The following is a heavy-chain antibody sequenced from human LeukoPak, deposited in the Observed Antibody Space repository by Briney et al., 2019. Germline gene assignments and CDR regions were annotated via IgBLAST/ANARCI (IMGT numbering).Heavy chain of an antibody. J-gene: IGHJ4*02. CDR3: AKKAQYNGNYPLDY. Sequence: PGGSLRLSCAASGFTFNNYAMSWVRQAPGKGLEWVSGTSDRGDYTYYADSVKGRFTISRDNSKNTLYLQMNSLRAEDTALYFCAKKAQYNGNYPLDYWGQGTLVTVSS. CDR2: TSDRGDYT. CDR1: GFTFNNYA. D-gene: IGHD1-26*01. V-gene: IGHV3-23*01.